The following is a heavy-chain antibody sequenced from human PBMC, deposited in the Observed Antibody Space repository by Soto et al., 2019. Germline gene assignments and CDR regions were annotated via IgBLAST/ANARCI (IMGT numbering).Heavy chain of an antibody. D-gene: IGHD1-26*01. V-gene: IGHV3-48*01. Sequence: GGSLRLSCAASGFTFSRYSMNWVRQAPGKGLEWVSHISSSSSIIHYADSVKGRFTISRDNGKNSLYLQMNSLRAEDTAVYYCASSVFMGELLFPYYYYGMDVWGQGTTVTVSS. CDR2: ISSSSSII. CDR3: ASSVFMGELLFPYYYYGMDV. CDR1: GFTFSRYS. J-gene: IGHJ6*02.